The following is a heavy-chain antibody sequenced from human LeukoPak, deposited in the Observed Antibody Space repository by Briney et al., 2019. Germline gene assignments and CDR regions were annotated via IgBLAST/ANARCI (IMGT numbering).Heavy chain of an antibody. D-gene: IGHD2-8*01. V-gene: IGHV3-9*01. J-gene: IGHJ1*01. Sequence: GGSLRLSCAASGFTFDDYAMHWVRQAPGKGLEWVSGFSWNSGSIGYADSVKGRFTISRDNSKNTLYLQMNSLRAEDTAVYYCALGRVVLMVYAISQYFQHWGQGTLVTVSS. CDR1: GFTFDDYA. CDR3: ALGRVVLMVYAISQYFQH. CDR2: FSWNSGSI.